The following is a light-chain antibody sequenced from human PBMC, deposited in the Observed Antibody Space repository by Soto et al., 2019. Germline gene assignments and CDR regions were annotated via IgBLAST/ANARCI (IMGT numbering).Light chain of an antibody. J-gene: IGKJ1*01. V-gene: IGKV3-15*01. Sequence: EILFTQSPATLSLSPGERATLSCRARQSVSSNLAWYQQRPGQAPRLLIYGASTRDTGIPARFSGSGSWTEFTLTISRLQSEDFEVDYCQQYNNWPRTFGQGTKVDIK. CDR3: QQYNNWPRT. CDR1: QSVSSN. CDR2: GAS.